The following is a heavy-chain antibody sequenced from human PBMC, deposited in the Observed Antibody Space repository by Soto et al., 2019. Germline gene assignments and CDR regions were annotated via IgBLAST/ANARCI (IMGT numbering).Heavy chain of an antibody. V-gene: IGHV3-7*01. CDR1: GFTFSTYW. CDR2: MDQDGSET. J-gene: IGHJ4*02. CDR3: VCGGNFFIY. D-gene: IGHD3-16*01. Sequence: EVQLVASGGGWVQPGGSLRLACAASGFTFSTYWMTWVRQPPGKGLEWVANMDQDGSETYYVDSVRGRFTVARDNAKNSLYLQMTSLRVEDTAVYYCVCGGNFFIYWGQGTLVTVSP.